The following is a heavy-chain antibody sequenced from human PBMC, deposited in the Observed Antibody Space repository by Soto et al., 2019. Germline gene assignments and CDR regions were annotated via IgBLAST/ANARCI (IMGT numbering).Heavy chain of an antibody. CDR1: GFTFDDYA. D-gene: IGHD3-22*01. CDR3: AKSMGVALPFTMIVVVTGGGDFDY. Sequence: GGSLRLSCAASGFTFDDYAMHWVRQAPGKGLEWVSGISWNSGSIGYADSVKGRFTISRDNAKKTLYLQMNSLRAEDTAVYYCAKSMGVALPFTMIVVVTGGGDFDYWGQGTLVTVSS. CDR2: ISWNSGSI. V-gene: IGHV3-9*01. J-gene: IGHJ4*02.